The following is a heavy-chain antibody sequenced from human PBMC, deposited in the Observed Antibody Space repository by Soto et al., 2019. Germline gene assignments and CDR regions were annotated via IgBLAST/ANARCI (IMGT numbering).Heavy chain of an antibody. D-gene: IGHD1-26*01. CDR2: IYGGGTT. J-gene: IGHJ4*02. CDR3: ATLSNSARYIDF. Sequence: EVQLAESGGGLVQPGGSLRLSCAASGFSVSASYINWVRQAPGKGLEWVSVIYGGGTTDYADSAKGRFTISRDHSMNTLHLQMNSLRAEDTAVYYCATLSNSARYIDFWGQGILVTVSS. V-gene: IGHV3-66*01. CDR1: GFSVSASY.